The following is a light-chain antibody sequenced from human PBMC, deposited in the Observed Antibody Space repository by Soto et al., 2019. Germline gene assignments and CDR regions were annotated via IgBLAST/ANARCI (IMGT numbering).Light chain of an antibody. J-gene: IGKJ5*01. CDR3: QQYNSYPIT. V-gene: IGKV1-16*02. Sequence: DIQMTQSPSSLSASVGDRVTITCRASQGITNFLAWFQQRPGKAPKSLIYDASSLQSGVPSKFSGSGSGTDFTLTIRSMQTQDSANYSCQQYNSYPITVGQGTRLESK. CDR1: QGITNF. CDR2: DAS.